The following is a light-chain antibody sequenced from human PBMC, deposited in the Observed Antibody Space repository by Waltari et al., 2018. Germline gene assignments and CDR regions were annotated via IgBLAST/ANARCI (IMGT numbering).Light chain of an antibody. J-gene: IGKJ1*01. CDR1: QSVGNK. CDR2: GAS. CDR3: QQYNNWSWT. Sequence: EIVMTQSPATLSVSPGERATLSCRASQSVGNKVAWYQQKPGQTPWLLMYGASTCGTGIPTRFSGSGSGTEVTLCIGGLQAGEFAVYYCQQYNNWSWTFGQGTKVEIK. V-gene: IGKV3-15*01.